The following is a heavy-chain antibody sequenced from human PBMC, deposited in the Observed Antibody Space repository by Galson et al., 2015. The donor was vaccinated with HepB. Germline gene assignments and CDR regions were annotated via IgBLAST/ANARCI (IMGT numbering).Heavy chain of an antibody. V-gene: IGHV3-30*03. CDR1: GFTFSSYG. CDR2: ISYDGSNK. J-gene: IGHJ2*01. D-gene: IGHD6-6*01. Sequence: SLRLSCAASGFTFSSYGMHWVRQAPGKGLEWVAVISYDGSNKYYADSVKGRFTISRDNSKNTLYLQMNSLRAEDTAVYYCASSIAPPGWYFDLWGRGTLVTVSS. CDR3: ASSIAPPGWYFDL.